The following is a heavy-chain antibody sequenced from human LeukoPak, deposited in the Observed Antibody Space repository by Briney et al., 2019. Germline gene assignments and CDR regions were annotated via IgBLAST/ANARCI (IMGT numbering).Heavy chain of an antibody. D-gene: IGHD1-26*01. Sequence: ASVKVSCKASGYTFTMYGFSWVRQAPGQGLEWMGWISDYNSNTHYAQNLQGRLTMTRDTSTSTVYMELRSLTSDDTAIYYCAGERETSGTLYFAYWGQGTLVTVSS. V-gene: IGHV1-18*01. CDR3: AGERETSGTLYFAY. CDR1: GYTFTMYG. J-gene: IGHJ4*02. CDR2: ISDYNSNT.